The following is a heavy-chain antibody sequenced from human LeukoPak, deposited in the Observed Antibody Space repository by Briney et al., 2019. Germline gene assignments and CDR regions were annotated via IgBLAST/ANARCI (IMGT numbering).Heavy chain of an antibody. CDR1: GYSISSGYY. CDR3: ARGSKYYYDSSGYWNY. V-gene: IGHV4-38-2*02. CDR2: IDHSGST. J-gene: IGHJ4*02. D-gene: IGHD3-22*01. Sequence: SETLSLTCTVSGYSISSGYYWGWIRQPPGKGREWIGSIDHSGSTYYNPSLKTRVTISVDTSKNQFSLKLSSVTAADTAVYYCARGSKYYYDSSGYWNYWGQGTLVTVSS.